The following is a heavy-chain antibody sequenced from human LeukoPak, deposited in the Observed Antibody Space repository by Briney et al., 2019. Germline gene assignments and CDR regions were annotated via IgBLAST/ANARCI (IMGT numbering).Heavy chain of an antibody. CDR2: IYYDGSKK. J-gene: IGHJ4*02. CDR1: GFTFSTYA. Sequence: PGGSLRLSCAASGFTFSTYAMHWVRQAPGKGLEGVAIIYYDGSKKYYVDSVKGRFTISRDNSKNTLYLQMNSLRVEDTAVYYCARDPYCSGSSCYSGLFDYWGQGTLVTVSS. CDR3: ARDPYCSGSSCYSGLFDY. D-gene: IGHD2-15*01. V-gene: IGHV3-30*04.